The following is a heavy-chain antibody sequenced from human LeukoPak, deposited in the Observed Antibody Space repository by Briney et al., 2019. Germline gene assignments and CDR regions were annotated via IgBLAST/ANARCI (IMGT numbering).Heavy chain of an antibody. D-gene: IGHD3-3*01. CDR2: IYYSGST. Sequence: SETLSLTCSVSVGSISSYYWSWIRQPPGKGLEWIGYIYYSGSTNHNPSLKSRVTTSVGTSKNQFSLKLSSVTAADTAVYYCARGFGLYWYFDLWGRGTLVTVSS. J-gene: IGHJ2*01. V-gene: IGHV4-59*01. CDR3: ARGFGLYWYFDL. CDR1: VGSISSYY.